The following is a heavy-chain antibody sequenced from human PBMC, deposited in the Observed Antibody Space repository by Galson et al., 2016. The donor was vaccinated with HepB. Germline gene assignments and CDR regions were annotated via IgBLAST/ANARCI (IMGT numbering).Heavy chain of an antibody. CDR3: ARDRRIAAAGVNWFDP. J-gene: IGHJ5*02. CDR2: ISYDGSNE. D-gene: IGHD6-13*01. V-gene: IGHV3-30-3*01. CDR1: GFTFSTYA. Sequence: LRLSCAASGFTFSTYAMHWVRQAPGKGLEWLTVISYDGSNENYADSVKGRFTISRDDSRNTLYLQMNRLRVEDTAVYYCARDRRIAAAGVNWFDPWGQGTLVTVSS.